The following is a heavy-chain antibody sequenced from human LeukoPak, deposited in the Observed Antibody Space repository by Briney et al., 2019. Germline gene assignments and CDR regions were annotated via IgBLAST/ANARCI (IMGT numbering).Heavy chain of an antibody. D-gene: IGHD3-3*01. J-gene: IGHJ6*03. CDR3: AKDGVGLRWFWSGYDYYYMDV. Sequence: PGGSLRLSCAASGFTFSSYAMHWVRQAPGKGLEWVAVISYDGSNKYYADSVKGRFTISRDNSKNTLYLQMNSLRAEDTAVYYCAKDGVGLRWFWSGYDYYYMDVWGKGTTVTVSS. CDR1: GFTFSSYA. CDR2: ISYDGSNK. V-gene: IGHV3-30*04.